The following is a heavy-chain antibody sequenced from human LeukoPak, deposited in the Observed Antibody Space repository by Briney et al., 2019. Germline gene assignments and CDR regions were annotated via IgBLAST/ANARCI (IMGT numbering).Heavy chain of an antibody. J-gene: IGHJ6*02. V-gene: IGHV3-11*01. D-gene: IGHD6-13*01. CDR3: ARDTSSSRGSQYHYYYYGMDI. CDR1: GFTFSDYY. Sequence: GGSLRLSCAASGFTFSDYYMSWIRQAPGKGLEWVSYISSSGSTIYYADSVKGRFTISRDNAKNSLYLQMNSLRAEDTAVYYCARDTSSSRGSQYHYYYYGMDIWGQGTTVTVSS. CDR2: ISSSGSTI.